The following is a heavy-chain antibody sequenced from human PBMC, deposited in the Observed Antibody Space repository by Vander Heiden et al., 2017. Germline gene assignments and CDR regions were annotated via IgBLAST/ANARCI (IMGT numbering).Heavy chain of an antibody. V-gene: IGHV3-23*01. J-gene: IGHJ6*02. CDR1: GFTFTSYA. CDR3: AKGYSSAARYYYYGMDV. D-gene: IGHD6-25*01. Sequence: EVQLLESGGGLVQPGGSLRLSCAASGFTFTSYAMSWVRQAPGKGLEWVSVISGSGGSTYYADSVKGRVTISRDNSKNTLYLQMNSLRAEDTAVYYCAKGYSSAARYYYYGMDVWGQGTTVTVSS. CDR2: ISGSGGST.